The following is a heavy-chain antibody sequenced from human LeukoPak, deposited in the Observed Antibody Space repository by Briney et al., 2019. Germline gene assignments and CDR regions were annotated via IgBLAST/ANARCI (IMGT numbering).Heavy chain of an antibody. CDR3: AKVKNDILPGYYPYYFDY. D-gene: IGHD3-9*01. J-gene: IGHJ4*02. Sequence: PGGSLRLSCAASGFTFSSYAMSWVRQAPGKGLEWVSAISGSGGSTYYADSVKGRFTISRDNSKNTLYLQMNSLRAEDTAVYYCAKVKNDILPGYYPYYFDYWGQGTLVTVSS. CDR1: GFTFSSYA. V-gene: IGHV3-23*01. CDR2: ISGSGGST.